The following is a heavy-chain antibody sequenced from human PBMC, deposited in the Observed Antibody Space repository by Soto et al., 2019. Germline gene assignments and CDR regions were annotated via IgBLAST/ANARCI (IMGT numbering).Heavy chain of an antibody. CDR2: ISSSSSTI. CDR3: TRDLGSRYYDISGYPTHFDY. J-gene: IGHJ4*02. Sequence: EVQLVESGGGLVQPGGSLRLSCAASGFTFSSYSMNWVRQAPGKGLEWVSYISSSSSTIYYADSVKGRFTIPRDNAKNSLYLLMNSLRDEDTAVYYCTRDLGSRYYDISGYPTHFDYWGQGTLVTVSS. CDR1: GFTFSSYS. V-gene: IGHV3-48*02. D-gene: IGHD3-22*01.